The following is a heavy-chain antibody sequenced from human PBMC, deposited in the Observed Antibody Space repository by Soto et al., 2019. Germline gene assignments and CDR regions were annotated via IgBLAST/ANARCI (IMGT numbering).Heavy chain of an antibody. CDR1: GGSFSTYA. D-gene: IGHD3-3*01. CDR3: ATGFWSGPIAHEFDY. J-gene: IGHJ4*01. CDR2: IIPLFGTE. Sequence: SVKVSCKASGGSFSTYAINWLRQAPGQGLEWMGGIIPLFGTENYAQNFQDRFTFTADKSTTTAYMEVRSLTSEDTAVYYCATGFWSGPIAHEFDYWGQGTLVNVS. V-gene: IGHV1-69*06.